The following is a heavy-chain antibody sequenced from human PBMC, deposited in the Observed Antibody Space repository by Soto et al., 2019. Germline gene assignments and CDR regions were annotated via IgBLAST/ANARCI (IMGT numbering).Heavy chain of an antibody. CDR2: ISSSGSTI. D-gene: IGHD3-10*01. V-gene: IGHV3-48*03. Sequence: EVQLVESGGGLVQPGGSLRLSCAASGFTFSSYEMNWVRQAPGKGLEWVSYISSSGSTIYYADSVKGRFTISRDNAKNSLYLQMNSLRAEDTAVYYCVPVVRGVIIDWFGPWGQGTLVTVSS. CDR1: GFTFSSYE. J-gene: IGHJ5*02. CDR3: VPVVRGVIIDWFGP.